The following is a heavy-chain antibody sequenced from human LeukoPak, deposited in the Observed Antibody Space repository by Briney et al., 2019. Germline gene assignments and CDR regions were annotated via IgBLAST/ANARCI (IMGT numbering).Heavy chain of an antibody. V-gene: IGHV5-51*01. Sequence: PGESLKISCQGSGYSFSNYWIVWVRQMSGKGLEWMGIIYPGDSDIKYSPSFQGQVTVSADKSTSTAYLQWSSLKASDTAMYYCARPYGSGTYYNRVGAFDIWGQGTMVTVSS. D-gene: IGHD3-10*01. J-gene: IGHJ3*02. CDR2: IYPGDSDI. CDR1: GYSFSNYW. CDR3: ARPYGSGTYYNRVGAFDI.